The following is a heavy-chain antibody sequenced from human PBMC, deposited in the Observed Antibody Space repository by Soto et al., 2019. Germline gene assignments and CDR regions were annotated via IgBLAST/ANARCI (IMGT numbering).Heavy chain of an antibody. CDR1: GFTFSSCQ. J-gene: IGHJ4*02. D-gene: IGHD3-10*01. V-gene: IGHV3-7*01. CDR2: IKQDGSEK. Sequence: PGGSLRLSCAASGFTFSSCQMNWVRQAPGKGLEWVANIKQDGSEKYYVDSVKGRFTISRDNAKNSLYLQMNSLRAEDTAVYYCARLAPYYYGSGSYYFDYWCQGTLVTVSS. CDR3: ARLAPYYYGSGSYYFDY.